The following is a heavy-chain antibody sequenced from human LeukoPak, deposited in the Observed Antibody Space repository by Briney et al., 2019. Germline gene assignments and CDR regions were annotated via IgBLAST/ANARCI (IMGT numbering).Heavy chain of an antibody. CDR1: GGSFSGYY. CDR3: AREGRAYSSSWYFDY. Sequence: PSETLSLTCAVYGGSFSGYYWSWIRPPPGKGLEWIGEINHSGSTNYNPSLKSRVTISVDTSKNQFSLKLSSVTAADTAVYYCAREGRAYSSSWYFDYWGQGTLVTVSS. J-gene: IGHJ4*02. D-gene: IGHD6-13*01. V-gene: IGHV4-34*01. CDR2: INHSGST.